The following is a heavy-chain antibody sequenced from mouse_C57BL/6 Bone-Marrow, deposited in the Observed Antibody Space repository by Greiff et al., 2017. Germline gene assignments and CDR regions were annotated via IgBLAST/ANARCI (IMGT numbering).Heavy chain of an antibody. Sequence: VQLKQSGAELVRPGASVKLSCTASGFNIKDDYMHWVKPRPEQGLEWIGWIDPENGDTEYASKFQGKATIPADTSSNTAYLQLSSLTAEDTAVYYCTTTAMDYWGQGTSVTVSS. CDR3: TTTAMDY. CDR1: GFNIKDDY. V-gene: IGHV14-4*01. CDR2: IDPENGDT. J-gene: IGHJ4*01.